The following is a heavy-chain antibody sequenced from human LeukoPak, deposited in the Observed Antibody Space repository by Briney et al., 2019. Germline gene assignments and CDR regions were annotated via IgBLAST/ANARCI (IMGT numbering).Heavy chain of an antibody. CDR3: ARRQDGHDY. J-gene: IGHJ4*02. V-gene: IGHV4-61*02. CDR1: GVSIANTFYY. Sequence: SETLSLTCTVSGVSIANTFYYWNWLRQPAGRGLEWIGRIYTTGSTDYNPSLKSRVTISLDTARNQFSLKLSSVTAADTAVYYCARRQDGHDYWGQGTLVTVSS. CDR2: IYTTGST.